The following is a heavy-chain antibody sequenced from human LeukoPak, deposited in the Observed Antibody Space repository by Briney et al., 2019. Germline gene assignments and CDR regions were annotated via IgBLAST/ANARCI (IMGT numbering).Heavy chain of an antibody. D-gene: IGHD3-22*01. CDR1: GFTFSSYS. V-gene: IGHV3-21*01. J-gene: IGHJ4*02. Sequence: GGSLRLSCAASGFTFSSYSMNWVRQAPGKGLEWVSSISSSGSYIYYADSVKGRFTISRDNAKNSLYLQMNSLRAEDTAVYDWARDKEWRVITAHVFDYWGQRTLVTVSS. CDR3: ARDKEWRVITAHVFDY. CDR2: ISSSGSYI.